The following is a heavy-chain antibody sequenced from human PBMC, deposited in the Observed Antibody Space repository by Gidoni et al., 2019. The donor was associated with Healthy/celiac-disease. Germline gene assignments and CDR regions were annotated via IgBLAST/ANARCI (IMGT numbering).Heavy chain of an antibody. CDR3: ARDLTLWGSTSTSGMDV. D-gene: IGHD2-2*01. J-gene: IGHJ6*02. V-gene: IGHV3-64*01. Sequence: EVQLVESGGGLVQPGGSLRLSCAASGCTFSSYAMHWVRQAPGKGLEYVSAISSHGGSTDYANSVKGRFTISRDNSKNTLYLQMGSLRAEDMAVYYCARDLTLWGSTSTSGMDVWGQGTTVTVSS. CDR1: GCTFSSYA. CDR2: ISSHGGST.